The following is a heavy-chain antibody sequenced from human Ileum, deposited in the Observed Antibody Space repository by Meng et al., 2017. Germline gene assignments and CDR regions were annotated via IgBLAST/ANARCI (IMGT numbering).Heavy chain of an antibody. CDR3: VASPRGIMSDF. Sequence: GSLRLSCEASGFTFSDYEMNWVRQAPGKGLEWLGTIYHSGTTYDNPSLKSRVTISVDTSKNQFSLNVTSVTAADTAVYFCVASPRGIMSDFWGQGTLVTVSS. CDR2: IYHSGTT. D-gene: IGHD3-10*01. CDR1: GFTFSDYE. J-gene: IGHJ4*02. V-gene: IGHV4-38-2*01.